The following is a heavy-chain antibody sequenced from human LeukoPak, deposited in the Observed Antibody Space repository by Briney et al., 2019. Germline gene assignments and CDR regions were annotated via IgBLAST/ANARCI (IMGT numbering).Heavy chain of an antibody. J-gene: IGHJ4*02. D-gene: IGHD6-13*01. CDR1: GGTFSSYA. CDR2: IIPIFGTA. CDR3: ARARGGQQLHVTAIHYY. Sequence: GASVKVSCKASGGTFSSYAISWVRQAPGQGLEWMGGIIPIFGTANYAQKFQGRVTITADESTSTAYMELSSLRSEDTAVYYCARARGGQQLHVTAIHYYWGQGTLVTVSS. V-gene: IGHV1-69*13.